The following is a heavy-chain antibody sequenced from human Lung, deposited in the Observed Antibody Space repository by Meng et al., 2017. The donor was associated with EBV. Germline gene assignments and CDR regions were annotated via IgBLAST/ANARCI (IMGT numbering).Heavy chain of an antibody. V-gene: IGHV7-4-1*02. CDR2: ISTNTGTP. Sequence: QVQLVQPGSELKKPGVSLKVSCKASGYTVSTYTINWVRQAHGRGLEWMGWISTNTGTPTYTQGFTGRFVFSLDTSVSTAYLQISSLKAEDTAVYYCARGGNFDPWGQGTLVTVSS. CDR3: ARGGNFDP. CDR1: GYTVSTYT. D-gene: IGHD2/OR15-2a*01. J-gene: IGHJ5*02.